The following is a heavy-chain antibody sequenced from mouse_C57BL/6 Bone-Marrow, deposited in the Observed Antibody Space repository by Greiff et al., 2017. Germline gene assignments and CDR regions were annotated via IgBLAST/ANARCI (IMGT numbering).Heavy chain of an antibody. J-gene: IGHJ4*01. CDR3: ARGRRGAMDY. CDR2: ISYDGSN. CDR1: GYSITSGYY. Sequence: VQLKESGPGLVKPSQSLSLTCSVTGYSITSGYYWNWIRQFPGNKLEWMGYISYDGSNNYNPSLKNRISITRDTSKNQFFLKLNSVTTEDTATYYCARGRRGAMDYWGQGTSVTVSS. V-gene: IGHV3-6*01.